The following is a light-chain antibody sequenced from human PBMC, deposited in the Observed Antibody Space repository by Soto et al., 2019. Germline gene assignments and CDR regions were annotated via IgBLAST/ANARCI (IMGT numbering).Light chain of an antibody. CDR2: AAS. Sequence: EIVMTQSPATLSVSPGERATLSCRASQSVSNKLAWYQQKPGQAPRLLIYAASTRATGIPARFSGSGSGTEFTLTISSLQSEDFAVYYCQQYDNWPLTFGGGTKVEIK. CDR1: QSVSNK. CDR3: QQYDNWPLT. V-gene: IGKV3-15*01. J-gene: IGKJ4*01.